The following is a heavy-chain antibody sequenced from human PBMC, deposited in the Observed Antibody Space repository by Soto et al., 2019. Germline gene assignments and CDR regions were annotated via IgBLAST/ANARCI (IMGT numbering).Heavy chain of an antibody. CDR1: GFTFSSYG. J-gene: IGHJ4*02. CDR2: ISYDGSDK. Sequence: PGGSLRLSCAASGFTFSSYGMHWVRQAPGKGLEWVALISYDGSDKYYADSVKGRFTISRDNSKNTLYLQINSLRAEDTAVYYCAKELGRYSNYYYFDCWGQGTLVTVSS. D-gene: IGHD4-4*01. CDR3: AKELGRYSNYYYFDC. V-gene: IGHV3-30*18.